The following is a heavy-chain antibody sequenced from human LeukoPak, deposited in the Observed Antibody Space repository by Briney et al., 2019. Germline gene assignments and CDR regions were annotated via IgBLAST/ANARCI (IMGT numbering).Heavy chain of an antibody. Sequence: ASETLSLTCAVYGGSFSGYYWSWIRQPPGKGLEWIGEINHSGSTNYNPSLKSRVTISVDTSKNQFSLKLSSVTAADTAVYYCARGLIGYPGYYFDYWGQGTLVTVSS. CDR2: INHSGST. V-gene: IGHV4-34*01. CDR3: ARGLIGYPGYYFDY. D-gene: IGHD3-16*02. J-gene: IGHJ4*02. CDR1: GGSFSGYY.